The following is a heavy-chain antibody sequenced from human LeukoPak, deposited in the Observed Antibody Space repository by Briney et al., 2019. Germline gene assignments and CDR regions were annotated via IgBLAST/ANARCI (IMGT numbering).Heavy chain of an antibody. CDR1: SASITSSPYF. J-gene: IGHJ4*02. Sequence: SETLSLTCTVSSASITSSPYFWGWIRQPPGKGLEWIGNIYPTGETYYNPSLNSRVTLSVDTSKDQFSLKMISGTAADTAVYYCARERGSWPYYFDYWGQGALVSVSS. V-gene: IGHV4-39*07. CDR2: IYPTGET. D-gene: IGHD1-26*01. CDR3: ARERGSWPYYFDY.